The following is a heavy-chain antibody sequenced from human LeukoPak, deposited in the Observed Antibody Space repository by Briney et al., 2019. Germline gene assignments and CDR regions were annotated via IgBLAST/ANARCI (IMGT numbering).Heavy chain of an antibody. V-gene: IGHV3-23*01. D-gene: IGHD1-26*01. Sequence: PGGSLRLSCAASGFTFSSYAMSWVRQAPGKGLEWVSAISGSGGSKYYADSVKGRFTISRDNSKNTLYLQMNSLRAEDTAVYYCAKDGGSYGGYFDYWGQGTLVTVSS. CDR1: GFTFSSYA. CDR2: ISGSGGSK. CDR3: AKDGGSYGGYFDY. J-gene: IGHJ4*02.